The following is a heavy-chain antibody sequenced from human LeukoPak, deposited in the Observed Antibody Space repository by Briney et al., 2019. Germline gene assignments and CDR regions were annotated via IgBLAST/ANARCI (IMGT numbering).Heavy chain of an antibody. Sequence: GASVKVSCKASGYTFTAYYIHWVRQAPGQGLEWMGWINPDSGDTNYAQKFQGGVTMTRDTSIRTAYMELNRLRSDDTAVYYCARESGAFDIWGQGTMVTVSS. J-gene: IGHJ3*02. CDR2: INPDSGDT. CDR3: ARESGAFDI. CDR1: GYTFTAYY. V-gene: IGHV1-2*02.